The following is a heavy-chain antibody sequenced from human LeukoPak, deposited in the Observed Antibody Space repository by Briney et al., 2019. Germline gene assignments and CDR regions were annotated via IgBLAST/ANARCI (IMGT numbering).Heavy chain of an antibody. CDR3: ARGGRYYDSSGYSDY. Sequence: GGSLRLSCAASGFTPSTYWMYWVRQAPGKGLVWVSRIDSDGDSPSYADSVKGRFTISRDNAKNTLYLQMNSLRAEDAAVYYCARGGRYYDSSGYSDYWGQGTLVTVSS. CDR1: GFTPSTYW. J-gene: IGHJ4*02. CDR2: IDSDGDSP. V-gene: IGHV3-74*01. D-gene: IGHD3-22*01.